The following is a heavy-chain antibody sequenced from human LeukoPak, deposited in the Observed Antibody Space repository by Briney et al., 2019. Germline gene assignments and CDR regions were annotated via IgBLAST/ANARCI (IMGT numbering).Heavy chain of an antibody. CDR3: ARSILHSGGSCCWYLFDY. J-gene: IGHJ4*02. D-gene: IGHD2-15*01. Sequence: SETLSLTCTVSGGSIGGHYWSWIRQPPGKGLEWIGYIYYSGSTDYNPSLKSRVTISVDTSKNQFSLQLSSVSVADTAVYYCARSILHSGGSCCWYLFDYWGQGALVTVSS. CDR2: IYYSGST. CDR1: GGSIGGHY. V-gene: IGHV4-59*11.